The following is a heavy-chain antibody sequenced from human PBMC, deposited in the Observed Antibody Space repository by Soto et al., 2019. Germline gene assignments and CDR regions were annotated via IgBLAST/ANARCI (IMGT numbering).Heavy chain of an antibody. CDR2: MNPNSGNT. J-gene: IGHJ4*02. CDR1: GGTFSSYA. CDR3: ARDHDLFDY. V-gene: IGHV1-8*03. Sequence: ASVKVSCKASGGTFSSYAISWVRQATGQGLEWMGWMNPNSGNTGYAQKFQGRVTITRDASISAAYMELSSLRSEDTAVYYCARDHDLFDYWGQGTLVTVSS.